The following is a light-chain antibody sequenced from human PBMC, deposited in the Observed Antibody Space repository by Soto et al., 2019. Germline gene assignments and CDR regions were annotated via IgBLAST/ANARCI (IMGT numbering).Light chain of an antibody. CDR1: QDICYY. CDR3: QQYDDLPLT. Sequence: DIQMIQSPASLSTSLGDGVTITCQASQDICYYLNWYRQKPGKAPELLIYDVSMLETGVPSRFSGSVSGIYFTFTISSLQSEDFATYYCQQYDDLPLTFGGGTKVHIQ. V-gene: IGKV1-33*01. J-gene: IGKJ4*01. CDR2: DVS.